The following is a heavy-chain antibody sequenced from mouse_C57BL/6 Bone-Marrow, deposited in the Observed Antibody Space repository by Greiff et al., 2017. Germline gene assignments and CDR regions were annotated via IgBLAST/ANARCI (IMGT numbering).Heavy chain of an antibody. D-gene: IGHD1-1*01. CDR1: GYTFTDYY. Sequence: QVQLQQSGAELVKPGASVKISCKASGYTFTDYYINWVKQRPGQGLEWIGKIGPGSGSTYYNEKFKGKATLTADKSSSTAYMQLSSLTSEDSAVYSAVRICARRGFTHWGQGTPLTVSA. CDR3: VRICARRGFTH. J-gene: IGHJ3*01. V-gene: IGHV1-77*01. CDR2: IGPGSGST.